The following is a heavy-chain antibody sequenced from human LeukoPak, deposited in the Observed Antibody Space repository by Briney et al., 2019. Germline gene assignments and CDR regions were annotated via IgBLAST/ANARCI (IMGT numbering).Heavy chain of an antibody. D-gene: IGHD1-26*01. Sequence: GRSLRLSCAASGFTFSIYAIHWVRQAPGKWLEWVAIISYDGSNKYYAASVKGRFTISRDNSKNTLYLRMNSLRAEDTADCARDAWVGATPYYYFYMDVWGKGTTVTVSS. CDR3: ARDAWVGATPYYYFYMDV. CDR1: GFTFSIYA. J-gene: IGHJ6*03. CDR2: ISYDGSNK. V-gene: IGHV3-30*04.